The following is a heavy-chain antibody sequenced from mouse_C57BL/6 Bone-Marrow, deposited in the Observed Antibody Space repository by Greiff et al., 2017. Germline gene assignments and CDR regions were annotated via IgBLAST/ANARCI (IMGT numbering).Heavy chain of an antibody. D-gene: IGHD1-1*01. Sequence: QVQLKQPGAELVQPGASVKMSCKASGYTFTSYWITWVKQRPGQGLEWIGDISPGSGSTNYNEKFKSKATLTVDTSSSTAYMQHSSQTSEDSAVYDCARKTTVVAPHDMDHWGQGTSVTVSS. J-gene: IGHJ4*01. V-gene: IGHV1-55*01. CDR3: ARKTTVVAPHDMDH. CDR1: GYTFTSYW. CDR2: ISPGSGST.